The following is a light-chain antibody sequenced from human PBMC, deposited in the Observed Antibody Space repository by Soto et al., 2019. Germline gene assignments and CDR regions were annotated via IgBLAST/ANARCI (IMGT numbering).Light chain of an antibody. Sequence: DIPLTLAPSTLSGYLGYRVTITCLASQTISSWLAWYQQKPGKAPKVLIYKASTLESGVPSRFSGSGSGTEFTLTISSLQPEDVATYYCQHYNSYSWTFGPGTKVDIK. CDR1: QTISSW. CDR2: KAS. V-gene: IGKV1-5*03. J-gene: IGKJ1*01. CDR3: QHYNSYSWT.